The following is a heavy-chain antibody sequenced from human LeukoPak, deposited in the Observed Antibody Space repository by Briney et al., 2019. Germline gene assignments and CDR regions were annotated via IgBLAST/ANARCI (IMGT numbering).Heavy chain of an antibody. CDR3: AAEKRLYCSGGSCYPDAFDI. CDR1: GFTFSSSA. Sequence: EASVKVFCKASGFTFSSSAVQWVRQARGQRLESIGWIVVGSDNTNYAQQFQGRVTITRDMSTRTVYMELSSLRSDDTAVYYCAAEKRLYCSGGSCYPDAFDIWGQGTMVTVSS. CDR2: IVVGSDNT. V-gene: IGHV1-58*01. D-gene: IGHD2-15*01. J-gene: IGHJ3*02.